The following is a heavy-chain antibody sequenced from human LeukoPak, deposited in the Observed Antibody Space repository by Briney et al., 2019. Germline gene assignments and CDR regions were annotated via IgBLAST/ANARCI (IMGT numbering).Heavy chain of an antibody. CDR2: IYYSGST. Sequence: SETLSLTCTVSGGSISSYYWSWIRQPPGKGLEWIGYIYYSGSTNYNPSLKSRVTISVDTSKNQFSLKLSSVTAADTAVYYCARDAFGWYYFDYWGQGTLVTVSS. CDR3: ARDAFGWYYFDY. V-gene: IGHV4-59*01. J-gene: IGHJ4*02. CDR1: GGSISSYY. D-gene: IGHD6-19*01.